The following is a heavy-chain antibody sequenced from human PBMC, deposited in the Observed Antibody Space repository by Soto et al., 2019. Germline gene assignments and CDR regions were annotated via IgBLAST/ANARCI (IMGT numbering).Heavy chain of an antibody. Sequence: SQTLSLTCAISGDSVSSNSAAWNWIRQSPSRGLEWLGRTYYRSKWYNDYAVSVKSRITINPDTSKNQFSLQLNSVTPEDTAVYYCARGHSYWNYRRGGYYYYYMDVWGKGTTVTVSS. CDR3: ARGHSYWNYRRGGYYYYYMDV. D-gene: IGHD1-7*01. J-gene: IGHJ6*03. CDR1: GDSVSSNSAA. CDR2: TYYRSKWYN. V-gene: IGHV6-1*01.